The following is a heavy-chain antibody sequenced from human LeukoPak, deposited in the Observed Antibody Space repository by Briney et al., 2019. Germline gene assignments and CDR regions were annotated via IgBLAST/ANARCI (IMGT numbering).Heavy chain of an antibody. CDR3: AHRKFYYGSGSSYFDY. V-gene: IGHV2-5*02. J-gene: IGHJ4*02. CDR1: GFSLSSSGVG. Sequence: SGPTLVKPTQTLTLTCTFSGFSLSSSGVGVGWIRQPPGKALEWLALIYWDDDKRYSPSLKSRLTITKDTSKNQVVLTMTNMDPVDIATYYCAHRKFYYGSGSSYFDYWGQGTLVTVSS. CDR2: IYWDDDK. D-gene: IGHD3-10*01.